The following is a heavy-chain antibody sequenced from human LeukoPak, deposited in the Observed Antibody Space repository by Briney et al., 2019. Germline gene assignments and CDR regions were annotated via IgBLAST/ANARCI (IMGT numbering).Heavy chain of an antibody. CDR2: INPSGGST. D-gene: IGHD2-21*01. J-gene: IGHJ4*02. Sequence: ASVKVSCTASGYTFTSYYMHWVRQAPGQGLEWMGIINPSGGSTSYAQKFQGRVTMTRDTSTSTVYMELSSLRSEDTAVYYCARDPGGDCFDYWGQGTLVTVSS. V-gene: IGHV1-46*01. CDR1: GYTFTSYY. CDR3: ARDPGGDCFDY.